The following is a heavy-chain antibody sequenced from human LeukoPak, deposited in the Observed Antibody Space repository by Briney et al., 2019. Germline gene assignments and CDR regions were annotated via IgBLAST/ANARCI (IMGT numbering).Heavy chain of an antibody. Sequence: ASVKVSCKASGGTFSSYAISWVRQAPGQGLEWMGIINPNRGSTSYAQKFQGRVTMTRDMSTSTAYMELSSLRSEDTAVYYCARESYYYGSGSYQLDYWGQGTLVTVSS. V-gene: IGHV1-46*01. D-gene: IGHD3-10*01. J-gene: IGHJ4*02. CDR1: GGTFSSYA. CDR2: INPNRGST. CDR3: ARESYYYGSGSYQLDY.